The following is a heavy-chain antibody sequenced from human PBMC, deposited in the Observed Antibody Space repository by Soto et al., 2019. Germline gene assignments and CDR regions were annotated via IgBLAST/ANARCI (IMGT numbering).Heavy chain of an antibody. J-gene: IGHJ3*02. D-gene: IGHD3-22*01. Sequence: GASVKVSCKASGGTFSSYTITWVRQAPGQGLEWMGRIIPILGIAKYKQKFKGRVTVTADKSTTTAYMELSSLRSEDTAVYYCARVGSFYYDSSGYKRGAVEPFDIWGQGTMVTVSS. CDR1: GGTFSSYT. CDR2: IIPILGIA. V-gene: IGHV1-69*02. CDR3: ARVGSFYYDSSGYKRGAVEPFDI.